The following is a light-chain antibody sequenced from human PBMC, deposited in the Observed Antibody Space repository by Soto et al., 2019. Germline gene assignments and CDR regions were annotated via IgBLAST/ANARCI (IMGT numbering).Light chain of an antibody. CDR1: TGAVTRAHY. V-gene: IGLV7-46*01. Sequence: QAVVTQESSLTVSPGGTVTLTCGSSTGAVTRAHYPYWFQQKPGQAPRTLIYDTNNKHSWTPARFSGSLLGGKAALTLSGAQSEDEAEYYCLLSYSGARVFGGGTKLTVL. J-gene: IGLJ3*02. CDR2: DTN. CDR3: LLSYSGARV.